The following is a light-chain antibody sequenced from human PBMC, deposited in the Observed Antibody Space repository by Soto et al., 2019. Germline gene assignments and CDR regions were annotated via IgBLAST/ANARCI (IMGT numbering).Light chain of an antibody. J-gene: IGKJ1*01. CDR2: GAS. V-gene: IGKV3-15*01. Sequence: EMVMTQSPATLSVSPGERATLSCRASQSVSSNLAWYQQKPGQAPRLLIYGASTRATGIPARFSGSGSGTEFTRPSNSLQSEDFAVYYCQQYNNWPPWTCGQGTKVEI. CDR3: QQYNNWPPWT. CDR1: QSVSSN.